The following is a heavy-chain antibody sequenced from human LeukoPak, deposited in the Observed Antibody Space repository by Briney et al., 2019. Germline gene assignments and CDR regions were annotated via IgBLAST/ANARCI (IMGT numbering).Heavy chain of an antibody. D-gene: IGHD3-10*01. Sequence: SETLSLTCTVSGGSISSSSYYWGWIRQPPGKGLEWIGSICYSGSTYYNLSLKSRVTISGDASKKQFSLKLRPVTAADTAVYYCARLGSGAEYYYYYYMDVWGKGTTVTVSS. J-gene: IGHJ6*03. CDR2: ICYSGST. V-gene: IGHV4-39*01. CDR3: ARLGSGAEYYYYYYMDV. CDR1: GGSISSSSYY.